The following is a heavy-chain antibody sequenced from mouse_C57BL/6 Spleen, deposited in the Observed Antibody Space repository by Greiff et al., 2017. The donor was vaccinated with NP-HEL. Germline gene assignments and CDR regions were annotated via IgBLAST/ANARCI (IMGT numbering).Heavy chain of an antibody. CDR1: GYTFTSYW. Sequence: QVQLQQPGAELVMPGASVKLSCKASGYTFTSYWMHWVKQRPGQGLEWIGDIEPSDSGTNYNQKFKGKATLTVDKSSSTAYMQLSSLTSADSAVYYCATAYGSSTDYCDYWGQGTTLTVSS. CDR3: ATAYGSSTDYCDY. V-gene: IGHV1-69*01. D-gene: IGHD1-1*01. J-gene: IGHJ2*01. CDR2: IEPSDSGT.